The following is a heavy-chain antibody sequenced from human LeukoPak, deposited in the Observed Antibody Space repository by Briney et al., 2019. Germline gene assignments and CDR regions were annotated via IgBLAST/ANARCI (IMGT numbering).Heavy chain of an antibody. J-gene: IGHJ4*02. Sequence: GGSMRLSCAASGFTFSSYWMHWVRRAPGKGLVWVSLLNTDGCIKIYADSAKDRFNISRDNAKNTLFLKMNRLRAEDTAGYYCAGRRVLDASFDYWGQGTLVTVSS. CDR1: GFTFSSYW. CDR2: LNTDGCIK. V-gene: IGHV3-74*01. CDR3: AGRRVLDASFDY. D-gene: IGHD3-16*01.